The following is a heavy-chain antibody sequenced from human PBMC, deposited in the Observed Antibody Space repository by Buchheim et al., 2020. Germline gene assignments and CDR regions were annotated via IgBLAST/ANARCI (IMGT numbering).Heavy chain of an antibody. Sequence: EVQLVESGGGLVQPGGSLRLSCAASGFTFSTYWMSWVRQAPGKGLEWVANIKEDGSDKYYVDSVKGRFTVSRDNAKNSLYPQLNSLRSEDTAVYYCARDFWWLWDYWGQGTL. CDR2: IKEDGSDK. CDR3: ARDFWWLWDY. V-gene: IGHV3-7*01. CDR1: GFTFSTYW. J-gene: IGHJ4*02. D-gene: IGHD2-15*01.